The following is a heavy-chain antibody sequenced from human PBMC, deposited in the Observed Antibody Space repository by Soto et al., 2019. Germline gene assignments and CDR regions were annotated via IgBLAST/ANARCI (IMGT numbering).Heavy chain of an antibody. CDR2: ISYDGSNK. J-gene: IGHJ4*02. CDR3: AKLGQQQLAFFGP. D-gene: IGHD6-13*01. V-gene: IGHV3-30*18. Sequence: GGSLRLSCAASGFTFSSYGMHWVRQALGKGLEWVAVISYDGSNKYYADSVKGRFTISRDNSKNTLYLQMNSLRAEDTAVYYRAKLGQQQLAFFGPWGQGTLVTVSS. CDR1: GFTFSSYG.